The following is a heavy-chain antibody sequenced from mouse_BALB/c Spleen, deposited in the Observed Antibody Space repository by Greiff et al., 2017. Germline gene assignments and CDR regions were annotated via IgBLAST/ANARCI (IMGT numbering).Heavy chain of an antibody. V-gene: IGHV1S81*02. CDR2: INPSNGGT. CDR3: RVDYGRGFAY. J-gene: IGHJ3*01. D-gene: IGHD2-4*01. CDR1: GYTFTSYY. Sequence: QVHVKQSGAELVKPGASVKLSCKASGYTFTSYYMYWVKQRPGQGLEWIGEINPSNGGTNFNEKFKSKATLTADKSSSTAYMQLSSLTSEDSAVYYCRVDYGRGFAYWGQGTLVTVSA.